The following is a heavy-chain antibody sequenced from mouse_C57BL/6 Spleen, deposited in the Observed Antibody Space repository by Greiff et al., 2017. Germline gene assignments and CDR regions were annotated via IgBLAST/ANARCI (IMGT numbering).Heavy chain of an antibody. CDR2: IYPGSGNT. J-gene: IGHJ2*01. CDR3: ARGDTTVVGYFDY. V-gene: IGHV1-66*01. D-gene: IGHD1-1*01. CDR1: GYSFTSYY. Sequence: VKLMESGPELVKPGASVKISCKASGYSFTSYYIHWVKQRPGQGLEWIGWIYPGSGNTKYNEKFKGKATLTANTSSSTAYMQLSSLTSEDSAVYYWARGDTTVVGYFDYWGQGTTLTVSS.